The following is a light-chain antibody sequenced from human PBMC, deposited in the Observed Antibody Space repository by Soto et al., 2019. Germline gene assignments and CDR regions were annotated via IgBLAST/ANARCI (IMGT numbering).Light chain of an antibody. CDR3: QQYEIAPKT. Sequence: EIVLTQSPGTLSLSPGERATLSCRASQSLRRNFLAWYQQKPGQAPSLLIYAASSRATGIPDRFSGSGSGTDFTLSISRLEPEDLAVYYCQQYEIAPKTFGQGTKVEIK. CDR2: AAS. J-gene: IGKJ1*01. CDR1: QSLRRNF. V-gene: IGKV3-20*01.